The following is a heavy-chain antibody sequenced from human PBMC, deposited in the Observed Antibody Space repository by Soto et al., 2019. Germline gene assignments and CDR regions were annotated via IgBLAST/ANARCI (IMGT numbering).Heavy chain of an antibody. J-gene: IGHJ6*02. V-gene: IGHV1-2*02. CDR3: AREWVERIFNYYGMDV. CDR1: GYTFTGYY. D-gene: IGHD3-3*01. CDR2: INPNSGGT. Sequence: GASVKVSCKASGYTFTGYYMHWVRQSPGQGLEWMGWINPNSGGTNYAQKFQGRVTMTRDTSISTAYMELSRLRSDDTAVYYCAREWVERIFNYYGMDVWGQGTTVTVS.